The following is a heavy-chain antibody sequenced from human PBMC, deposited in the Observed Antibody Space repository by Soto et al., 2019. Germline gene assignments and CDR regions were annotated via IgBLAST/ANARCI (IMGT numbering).Heavy chain of an antibody. CDR1: GVSISNFY. D-gene: IGHD5-12*01. CDR3: ARQPPATAAFDI. V-gene: IGHV4-59*08. J-gene: IGHJ3*02. CDR2: SYYSGST. Sequence: ASETLSLTCTVSGVSISNFYWSWIRQPPGKGLEWIGYSYYSGSTNYNPSLKSRVTMSVDTSKNQLSLNLTSVTAADTAVYYCARQPPATAAFDIWGQGTMVTVSS.